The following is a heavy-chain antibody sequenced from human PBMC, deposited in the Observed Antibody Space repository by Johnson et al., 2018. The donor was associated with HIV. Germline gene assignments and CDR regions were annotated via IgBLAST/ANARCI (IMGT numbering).Heavy chain of an antibody. J-gene: IGHJ3*02. CDR2: IGTAGDT. Sequence: VQLVESGGGLVQPGGSQRLSCAASGFTFSSYDMHWVRQATGKGLEWVSAIGTAGDTYYPGSVKGRFTISRENAKNSLYLQMNSLRAEDTAVYYCAKDPYKYSSSSYAFDIWGQGTMVTVSS. CDR1: GFTFSSYD. D-gene: IGHD6-6*01. CDR3: AKDPYKYSSSSYAFDI. V-gene: IGHV3-13*01.